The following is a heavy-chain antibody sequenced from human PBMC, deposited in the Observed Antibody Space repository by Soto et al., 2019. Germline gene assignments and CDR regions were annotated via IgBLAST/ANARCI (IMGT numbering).Heavy chain of an antibody. Sequence: LSCAASGFTFSSYWMSWVRQAPGKGLEWVANIKQDGSEKYYVDSVKGRFTISRDNAKNSLYLQMNSLRAEDTAVYYCARDLTSSITISGVARRAYYYYGMDVWGQGTTVTVSS. J-gene: IGHJ6*02. D-gene: IGHD3-3*01. CDR3: ARDLTSSITISGVARRAYYYYGMDV. CDR1: GFTFSSYW. V-gene: IGHV3-7*01. CDR2: IKQDGSEK.